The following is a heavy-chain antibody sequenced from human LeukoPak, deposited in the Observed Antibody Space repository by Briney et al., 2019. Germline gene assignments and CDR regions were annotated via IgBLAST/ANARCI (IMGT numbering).Heavy chain of an antibody. CDR3: ARERGEYSYGYMFDY. V-gene: IGHV1-18*01. J-gene: IGHJ4*02. CDR2: ISAYNGNT. D-gene: IGHD5-18*01. Sequence: ASVKVSCKASGYTFTSYGISWVRQAPGQGLEWMGWISAYNGNTNCAQKLQGRVTMTTDTSTSTAYMELRSLRSDDTAVYYCARERGEYSYGYMFDYWGQGTLVTVSS. CDR1: GYTFTSYG.